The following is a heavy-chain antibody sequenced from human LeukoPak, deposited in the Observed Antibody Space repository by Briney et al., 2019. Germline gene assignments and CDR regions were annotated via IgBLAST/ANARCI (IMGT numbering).Heavy chain of an antibody. Sequence: SEALSLTCAVSGYSISSGHYWGWIRQPPGKGLEWIGSIYHSGSTYYNPSLKSRVTISVDTSKNQFSLKLSSVTAADTAVYYCASIQSIAVAGSVDYWGQGTLVTVSS. CDR3: ASIQSIAVAGSVDY. J-gene: IGHJ4*02. CDR1: GYSISSGHY. V-gene: IGHV4-38-2*01. D-gene: IGHD6-19*01. CDR2: IYHSGST.